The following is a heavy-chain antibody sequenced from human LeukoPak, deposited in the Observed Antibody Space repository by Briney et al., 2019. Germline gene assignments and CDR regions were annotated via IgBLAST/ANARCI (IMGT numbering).Heavy chain of an antibody. Sequence: SETLSLTCTVSGGSISGYYWSWIRQPPGKGLEWIGEINHSGSTNYNPSLKSRVTISVDTSKNQFSLKLSSVTAADTAVYYCARDGYSAFDIWGQGTMVTVSS. V-gene: IGHV4-34*01. CDR1: GGSISGYY. J-gene: IGHJ3*02. CDR3: ARDGYSAFDI. D-gene: IGHD6-13*01. CDR2: INHSGST.